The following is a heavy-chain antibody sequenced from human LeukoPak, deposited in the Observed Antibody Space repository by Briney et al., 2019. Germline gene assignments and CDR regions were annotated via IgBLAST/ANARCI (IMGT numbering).Heavy chain of an antibody. V-gene: IGHV3-21*01. CDR1: GFTFSSYS. Sequence: PGGSLRLSRAAPGFTFSSYSMNWVRQAPGKGLEWVSSISSSSSYIYYADSVKGRFTISRDNAKNSLYLQMNSLRAEDTAVYYCARGQARTGYSSSWYLYWGQGTLVTVSS. D-gene: IGHD6-13*01. J-gene: IGHJ4*02. CDR3: ARGQARTGYSSSWYLY. CDR2: ISSSSSYI.